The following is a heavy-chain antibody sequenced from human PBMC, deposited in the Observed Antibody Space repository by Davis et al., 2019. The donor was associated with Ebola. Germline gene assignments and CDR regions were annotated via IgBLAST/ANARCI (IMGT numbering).Heavy chain of an antibody. J-gene: IGHJ4*02. V-gene: IGHV3-11*04. CDR3: ARGALCTRSDCYTRAFDY. CDR1: GFTFSDYY. D-gene: IGHD2-2*02. CDR2: ISSSGSTI. Sequence: PGGSLRLSCAASGFTFSDYYMSWIRQAPGKGLEWVSYISSSGSTIYYADSVKGRFTLSRDNAQNSMHLQMNSLRAEDTAVYYCARGALCTRSDCYTRAFDYWGQGTLVTVSS.